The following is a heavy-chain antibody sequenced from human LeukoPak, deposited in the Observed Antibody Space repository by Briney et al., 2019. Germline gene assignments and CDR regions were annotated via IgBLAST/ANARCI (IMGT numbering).Heavy chain of an antibody. D-gene: IGHD3-10*01. CDR2: ISGSGGST. CDR3: AKGSVTMVRGAFLPRYNWFDP. CDR1: GFTFSSYA. Sequence: PGESLRLSCAASGFTFSSYAMSWVRQAPGKGLEWVSAISGSGGSTYYADSVKGRFTISRDNSKNTLYLQMNSLRAEDTAVYYCAKGSVTMVRGAFLPRYNWFDPWGQGTLVTVSS. V-gene: IGHV3-23*01. J-gene: IGHJ5*02.